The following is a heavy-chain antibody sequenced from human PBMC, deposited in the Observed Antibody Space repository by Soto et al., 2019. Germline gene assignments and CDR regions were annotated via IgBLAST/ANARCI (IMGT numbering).Heavy chain of an antibody. D-gene: IGHD5-18*01. J-gene: IGHJ6*02. Sequence: ASVKVSCKASGYTFTSYGISWVRQAPGQGLEWMGWISAYNGSTNCAQKLQGRVTMTTDTSTSTAYMELRSLRSDDTAVYYCARDTGDTAMVMGFYYYGMDVWGQGTTVTVSS. V-gene: IGHV1-18*04. CDR3: ARDTGDTAMVMGFYYYGMDV. CDR2: ISAYNGST. CDR1: GYTFTSYG.